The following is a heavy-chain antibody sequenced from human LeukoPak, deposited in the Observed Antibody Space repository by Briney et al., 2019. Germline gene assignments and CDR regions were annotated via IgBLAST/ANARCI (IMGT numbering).Heavy chain of an antibody. CDR1: GGSFSGYY. CDR3: ARVLYSGSYHFDY. V-gene: IGHV4-59*01. CDR2: IYYSGST. D-gene: IGHD1-26*01. Sequence: SETLSLTCAVYGGSFSGYYWSWIRQPPGKGLEWIGYIYYSGSTNYNPSLKSRVTISVDTSKNQFSLKLSSVTAADTAVYYCARVLYSGSYHFDYWGQGTLVTVSS. J-gene: IGHJ4*02.